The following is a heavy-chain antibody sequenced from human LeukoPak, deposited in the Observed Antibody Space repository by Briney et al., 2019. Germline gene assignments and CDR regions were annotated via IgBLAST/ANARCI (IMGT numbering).Heavy chain of an antibody. V-gene: IGHV1-69*06. J-gene: IGHJ3*02. CDR1: GGTFSSYA. Sequence: GASVKVSCKASGGTFSSYAISWVRQAPGQGLEWMGGIVPIFGTANYAQKFQGRVTITADKSTSTAYMELSSLRSEDTAVYYCASPYVDTAMVDAFGIWGQGTMVTVSS. CDR2: IVPIFGTA. CDR3: ASPYVDTAMVDAFGI. D-gene: IGHD5-18*01.